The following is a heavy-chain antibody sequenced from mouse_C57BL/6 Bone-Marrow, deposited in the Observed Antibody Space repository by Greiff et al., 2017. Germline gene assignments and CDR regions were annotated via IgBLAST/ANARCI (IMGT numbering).Heavy chain of an antibody. CDR3: ARDRWLLRRDAMDY. CDR1: GFTFSSYA. CDR2: ISDGGSYT. V-gene: IGHV5-4*01. Sequence: EVKVVESGGGLVKPGGSLKLSCAASGFTFSSYAMSWVRQTPEKRLEWVATISDGGSYTYYPDNVKGRFTISRDNAKNNLYLQMSHLKSEDTAMYYCARDRWLLRRDAMDYWGQGTSVTVSS. D-gene: IGHD2-3*01. J-gene: IGHJ4*01.